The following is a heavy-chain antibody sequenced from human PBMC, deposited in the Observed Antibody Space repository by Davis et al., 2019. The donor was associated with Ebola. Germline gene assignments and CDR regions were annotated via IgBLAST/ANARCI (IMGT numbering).Heavy chain of an antibody. CDR2: IKQEGSEK. Sequence: GESLKIPCASFGFSISSYAMHRGRQAAGKGLELVANIKQEGSEKYYVDSVKGRFTISRDNAKNSLYLQMNSLRAEDTAVYYCARGEGQKTYYDFWSGYQSLYFDYWGPGTLVTVSS. D-gene: IGHD3-3*01. CDR3: ARGEGQKTYYDFWSGYQSLYFDY. J-gene: IGHJ4*02. V-gene: IGHV3-7*01. CDR1: GFSISSYA.